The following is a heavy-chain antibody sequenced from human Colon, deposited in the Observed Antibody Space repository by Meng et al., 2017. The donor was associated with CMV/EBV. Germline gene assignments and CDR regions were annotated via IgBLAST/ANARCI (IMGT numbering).Heavy chain of an antibody. CDR2: ISSSSSYI. CDR1: GFNFEDYG. J-gene: IGHJ6*02. Sequence: GESLKISCVGSGFNFEDYGMGWVRQAPGKGLEWVSSISSSSSYIYYADSVKGRFTISRDNAKNSLYLQMNSLRAEDTAVYYCAKPEAPPYDFWSGYVYYYYGMDVWGQGTTVTVSS. D-gene: IGHD3-3*01. V-gene: IGHV3-21*01. CDR3: AKPEAPPYDFWSGYVYYYYGMDV.